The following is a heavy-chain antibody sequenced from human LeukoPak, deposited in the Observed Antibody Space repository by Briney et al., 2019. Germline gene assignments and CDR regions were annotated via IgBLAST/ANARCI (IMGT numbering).Heavy chain of an antibody. CDR2: IRYDESAT. D-gene: IGHD3-10*01. J-gene: IGHJ4*02. CDR3: ANVRSEIWFGEYKGDY. V-gene: IGHV3-30*02. Sequence: GSLRLSCVASGLIFSTCGMHWVRQAPGKGLEWLTHIRYDESATYYADSVKGRFTISRDNAKNSLYLQMNSLRAEGTAVYHCANVRSEIWFGEYKGDYWGQGTLVTVSS. CDR1: GLIFSTCG.